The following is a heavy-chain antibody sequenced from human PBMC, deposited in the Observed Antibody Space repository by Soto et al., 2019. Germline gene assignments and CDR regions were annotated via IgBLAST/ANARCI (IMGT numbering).Heavy chain of an antibody. Sequence: EVQLVETGGGLIQPGGSLRLSCAASGFTVSSNYMSWVRQAPGKGLEWVSVIYSGGSTYYADSVRGRFTSSRDNSKNTLYLQMKSLRAEDTAVYYWARDPPATRHGMDVWGQGTTVTVSS. J-gene: IGHJ6*02. CDR1: GFTVSSNY. V-gene: IGHV3-53*02. CDR3: ARDPPATRHGMDV. CDR2: IYSGGST.